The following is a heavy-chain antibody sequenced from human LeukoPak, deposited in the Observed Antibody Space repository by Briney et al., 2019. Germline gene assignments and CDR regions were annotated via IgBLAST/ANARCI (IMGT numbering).Heavy chain of an antibody. CDR3: ARRTTSYRYDSSAFTAHFHFDL. CDR2: IYNTGST. D-gene: IGHD3-22*01. J-gene: IGHJ2*01. CDR1: GGSITGSSYY. V-gene: IGHV4-61*05. Sequence: SETLSLTCTVSGGSITGSSYYWSWIRQPPGKGLEWIGYIYNTGSTNYNPSLMSRVTISVDTSKNQYSLRLRAVTAADSAVYYCARRTTSYRYDSSAFTAHFHFDLWGRGTLVTVSS.